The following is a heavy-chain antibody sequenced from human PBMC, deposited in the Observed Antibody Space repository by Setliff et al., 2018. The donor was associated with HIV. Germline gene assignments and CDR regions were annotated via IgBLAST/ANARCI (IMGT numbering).Heavy chain of an antibody. J-gene: IGHJ3*02. CDR2: INPDNGGT. D-gene: IGHD3-22*01. Sequence: GASVKVSCKPSGYTFSDYYIHWVRQAPGQGLEWMGWINPDNGGTSYAQKFQGRVSMTRDTSISTAYMELSRLTSDDTTVYYCARDYPYYESSGYNYLEAFDIWGQGTMVTVSS. V-gene: IGHV1-2*02. CDR3: ARDYPYYESSGYNYLEAFDI. CDR1: GYTFSDYY.